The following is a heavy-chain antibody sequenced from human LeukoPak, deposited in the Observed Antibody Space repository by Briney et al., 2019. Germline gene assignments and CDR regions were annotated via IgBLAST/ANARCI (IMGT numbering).Heavy chain of an antibody. J-gene: IGHJ4*02. CDR1: GYTFTGYY. Sequence: GASVKVSCKSSGYTFTGYYMRWVRQAPGQGLEWMGWINPNSGGTNYAQKFQGRVTMTRDTSISTAYMELSRLRSDDTAVYYCARTTTTVVNLDYWGQGTLVTVSS. V-gene: IGHV1-2*02. CDR2: INPNSGGT. CDR3: ARTTTTVVNLDY. D-gene: IGHD4-23*01.